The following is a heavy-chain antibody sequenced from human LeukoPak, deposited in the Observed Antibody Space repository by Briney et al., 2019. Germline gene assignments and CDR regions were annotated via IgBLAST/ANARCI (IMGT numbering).Heavy chain of an antibody. J-gene: IGHJ3*02. CDR3: ARASESGYSHAFDI. CDR1: GGSFSGYY. D-gene: IGHD5-18*01. Sequence: SETLSLTCAVYGGSFSGYYWSWIRQPPGKGLEWIGEINHSGSTNYNPSLKSRVTISVDTSKNQLSLKLSSVTAADTAVYYCARASESGYSHAFDIWGQGTMVTVSS. V-gene: IGHV4-34*01. CDR2: INHSGST.